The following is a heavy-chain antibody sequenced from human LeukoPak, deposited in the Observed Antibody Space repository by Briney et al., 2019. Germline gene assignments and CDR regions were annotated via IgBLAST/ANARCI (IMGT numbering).Heavy chain of an antibody. Sequence: SQTLSLTCTVSGGSISSGGYYWSWIRQHPGKGLEWIGYIYYSGSTYYNPSLKSRVTISVDTSKNQFSLKLSSVTAADTAVYCCARVLAGYFDYWGQGTLVTVSS. D-gene: IGHD6-19*01. J-gene: IGHJ4*02. CDR3: ARVLAGYFDY. CDR1: GGSISSGGYY. CDR2: IYYSGST. V-gene: IGHV4-31*03.